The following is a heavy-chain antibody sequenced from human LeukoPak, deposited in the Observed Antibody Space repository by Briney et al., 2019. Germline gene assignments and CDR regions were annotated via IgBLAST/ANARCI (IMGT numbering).Heavy chain of an antibody. CDR2: VIPTLDIA. V-gene: IGHV1-69*04. CDR1: GADFSSSS. Sequence: RASVKVSCKASGADFSSSSFSWVRQAPGQGLEWMGRVIPTLDIAHYAQKFQGRVTITADKSTSITYMELSSLRSEDTAVYYCARVVAGTHVPVDYWGQGTLVTVSS. D-gene: IGHD6-19*01. J-gene: IGHJ4*02. CDR3: ARVVAGTHVPVDY.